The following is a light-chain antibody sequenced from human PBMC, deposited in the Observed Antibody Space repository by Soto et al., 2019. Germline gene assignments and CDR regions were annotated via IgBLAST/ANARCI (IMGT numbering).Light chain of an antibody. V-gene: IGLV2-8*01. CDR1: SSDVGGYNY. Sequence: QSALTQPPSASGSPGQSVTISCTGTSSDVGGYNYVSWYQQHPGKAPKLMIYEVSKRPSGVPDRFSGSKSGNTACLTVSGLQAEDEADYYCSSYAGSLYVFGTGTKLTVL. CDR3: SSYAGSLYV. CDR2: EVS. J-gene: IGLJ1*01.